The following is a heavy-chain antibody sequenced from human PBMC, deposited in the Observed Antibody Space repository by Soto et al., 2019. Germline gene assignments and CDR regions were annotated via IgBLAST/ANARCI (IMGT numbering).Heavy chain of an antibody. J-gene: IGHJ3*02. V-gene: IGHV3-30*18. CDR3: AKFISSHRGRSYCSGGSCYSGSYGAFAFDI. D-gene: IGHD2-15*01. CDR1: GFTFSSYG. CDR2: ISYDGSNK. Sequence: GGSLRLSCAASGFTFSSYGMHCVRQAPGKGLEWVAVISYDGSNKYYADSVKGRFTISRDNSKNTLYLQMNSLRAEDTAVYYCAKFISSHRGRSYCSGGSCYSGSYGAFAFDIWGQGTMVTVSS.